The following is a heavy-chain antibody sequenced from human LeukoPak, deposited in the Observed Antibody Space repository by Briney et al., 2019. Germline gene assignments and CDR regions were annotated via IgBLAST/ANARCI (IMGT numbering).Heavy chain of an antibody. D-gene: IGHD3-3*01. Sequence: PPETLSLTCTVSGYSISSGYYWGWIRQPPGKGLEWIGSIYHSGSTYYNPSLKSRVTISVDTSKNQFSLKLSSVTAADTAVYYCARGLHNYDFWSGYLPIYWGQGTLVTVSS. V-gene: IGHV4-38-2*02. CDR2: IYHSGST. J-gene: IGHJ4*02. CDR3: ARGLHNYDFWSGYLPIY. CDR1: GYSISSGYY.